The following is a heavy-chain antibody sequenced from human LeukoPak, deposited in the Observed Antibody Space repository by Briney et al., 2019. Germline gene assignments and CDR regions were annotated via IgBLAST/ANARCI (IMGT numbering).Heavy chain of an antibody. CDR1: GDSISSNNYY. CDR3: TRTQYCNGGSCYTEVAY. CDR2: IYYSGNT. J-gene: IGHJ4*02. V-gene: IGHV4-39*01. Sequence: PSETLSLTCGVSGDSISSNNYYWGWIRQAPGKGLEWIGSIYYSGNTYYNPSLKSRATIYVDTSKNQFSLRPDSVTAADTAVYYCTRTQYCNGGSCYTEVAYWGQGTLVTVSS. D-gene: IGHD2-15*01.